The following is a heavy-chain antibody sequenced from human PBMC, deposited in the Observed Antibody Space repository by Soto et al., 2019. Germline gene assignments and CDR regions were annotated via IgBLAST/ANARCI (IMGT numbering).Heavy chain of an antibody. D-gene: IGHD2-15*01. Sequence: SETLSLTCTVSGGSISSSSYYWGWIRQPPGKGLEWIGSIYYSGSTYYNPSLKSRVTISVDTSKNQFSLKLSSVTAADTAVYYCARLQGESYCSGGGCYWDYYYFYGKDFWGQGTTVTVSS. V-gene: IGHV4-39*01. CDR2: IYYSGST. CDR3: ARLQGESYCSGGGCYWDYYYFYGKDF. J-gene: IGHJ6*02. CDR1: GGSISSSSYY.